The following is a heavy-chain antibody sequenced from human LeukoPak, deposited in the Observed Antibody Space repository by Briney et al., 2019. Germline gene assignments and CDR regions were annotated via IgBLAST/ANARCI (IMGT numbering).Heavy chain of an antibody. D-gene: IGHD3-10*01. V-gene: IGHV4-34*01. CDR3: ARGSRDYYGSGSPYYYGMDV. CDR1: TGSFSVNY. Sequence: SETLSLTCAVYTGSFSVNYWSCIRQPPGKGLEWNVEINHSGSTNYNPSLKSRVTISVYTSKNHCPLNVSSVTAEDTVVYYCARGSRDYYGSGSPYYYGMDVGGKGTTVTVSS. CDR2: INHSGST. J-gene: IGHJ6*04.